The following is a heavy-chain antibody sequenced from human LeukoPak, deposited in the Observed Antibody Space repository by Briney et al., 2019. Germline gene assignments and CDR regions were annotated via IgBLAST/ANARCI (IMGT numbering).Heavy chain of an antibody. D-gene: IGHD2-15*01. CDR1: GFTFTTYG. J-gene: IGHJ2*01. CDR2: IWLDGSKK. CDR3: KGVPGENRGGWYFVL. V-gene: IGHV3-33*01. Sequence: GGPLRFPCTAPGFTFTTYGMPGVRQAPGKALEGVGVIWLDGSKKFYRDSVRGRSTISRDDSKNTLYLQMHSLRVEDTAVYYRKGVPGENRGGWYFVLWGRGTRDRVSS.